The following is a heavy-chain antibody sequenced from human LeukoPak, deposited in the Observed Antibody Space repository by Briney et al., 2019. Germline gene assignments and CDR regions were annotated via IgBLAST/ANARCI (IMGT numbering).Heavy chain of an antibody. CDR1: GYTFTGYY. V-gene: IGHV1-2*02. Sequence: APVKVSCKASGYTFTGYYMHWVRQAPGQGLEWMGWINPNSGGTNYAQKFQGRVTMTRDTSISTAYMELSRLRSDDTAVYYCARPPQASSGWSDPFDYWGQGTLVTVSS. CDR3: ARPPQASSGWSDPFDY. CDR2: INPNSGGT. D-gene: IGHD6-19*01. J-gene: IGHJ4*02.